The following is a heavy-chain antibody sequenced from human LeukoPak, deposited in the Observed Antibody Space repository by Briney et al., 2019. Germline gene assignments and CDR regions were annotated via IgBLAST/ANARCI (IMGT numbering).Heavy chain of an antibody. D-gene: IGHD2-15*01. Sequence: GASVKVSCKASGYTFTSYPMYWVRQAPGQRLEWMGWINTANGQTKYSQDFQDRVTITRDTSASTVFIDLSSLRSEDMTVYYCARDRGGKLDYWGQGTLVSVSS. J-gene: IGHJ4*02. CDR2: INTANGQT. V-gene: IGHV1-3*03. CDR1: GYTFTSYP. CDR3: ARDRGGKLDY.